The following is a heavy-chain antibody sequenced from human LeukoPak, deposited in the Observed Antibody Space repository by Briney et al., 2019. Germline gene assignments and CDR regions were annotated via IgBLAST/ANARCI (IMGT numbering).Heavy chain of an antibody. D-gene: IGHD3-3*01. CDR3: ARAGLSIFGMITPNWFDP. V-gene: IGHV4-34*01. J-gene: IGHJ5*02. CDR2: ISHSGST. CDR1: GGSFSDYY. Sequence: SETLSLTCSVYGGSFSDYYWSWIRQPPGKGLEWIGEISHSGSTKINPSLKSRVTISVDTSRNQFSLNLTSVTAADTAVYYCARAGLSIFGMITPNWFDPWGQGTLVSVSS.